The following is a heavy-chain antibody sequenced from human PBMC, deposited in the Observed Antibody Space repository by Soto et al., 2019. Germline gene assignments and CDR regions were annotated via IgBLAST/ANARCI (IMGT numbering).Heavy chain of an antibody. D-gene: IGHD3-3*01. CDR3: ARLPIHYDFWSGPHYYYYGMDV. V-gene: IGHV4-34*01. Sequence: PSETLSLTCAVYGGSFSGYYWSWIRQPPGKGLEWIGEINHSGSTNYNPSLKSRVTISVDTSKNQFSLKLSSVTAADTAVYYCARLPIHYDFWSGPHYYYYGMDVWGQGTTVTVSS. J-gene: IGHJ6*02. CDR1: GGSFSGYY. CDR2: INHSGST.